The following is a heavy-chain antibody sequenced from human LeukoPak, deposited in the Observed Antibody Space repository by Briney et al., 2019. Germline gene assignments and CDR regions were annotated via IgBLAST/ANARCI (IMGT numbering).Heavy chain of an antibody. Sequence: ASVKVSCKASGYTFTSYGISWVRQAPGQGLEWMGWISAYNGNTNYAQKHQGRVTMTTDTSTSAAYMELRSLRSDDTAVYYCARVVGVLDMTTVTTGEDYWGQGTLVTVSS. CDR2: ISAYNGNT. V-gene: IGHV1-18*01. CDR1: GYTFTSYG. CDR3: ARVVGVLDMTTVTTGEDY. D-gene: IGHD4-17*01. J-gene: IGHJ4*02.